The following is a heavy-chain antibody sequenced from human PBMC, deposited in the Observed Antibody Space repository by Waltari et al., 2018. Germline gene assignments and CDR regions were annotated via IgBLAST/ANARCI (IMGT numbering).Heavy chain of an antibody. CDR3: ARASTAIFGVVITGYNI. Sequence: QLQESGPGLVKPSETVSLTCSVSGDSIMKNNYHWGCIRQPPGKGLEWIGSIYNSGTTYYNPSLKSRVTISLDASRNQFSLRLSSVTAADTAVYYCARASTAIFGVVITGYNIWGQGTVVTVSS. V-gene: IGHV4-39*07. CDR1: GDSIMKNNYH. CDR2: IYNSGTT. D-gene: IGHD3-3*01. J-gene: IGHJ3*01.